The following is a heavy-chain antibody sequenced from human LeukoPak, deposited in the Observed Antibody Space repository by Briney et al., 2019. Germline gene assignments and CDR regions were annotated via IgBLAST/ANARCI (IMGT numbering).Heavy chain of an antibody. Sequence: SETLSLTCAVYGGSFSGYYWSWIRQPPGKGLEWIGEINHSGSTNYNPSLKSRVTISVDTSKKQFSMKLTSVTAADTAVYYCARMLRGSSWPGTPDYYYGMDVWGQGTTVTVSS. CDR1: GGSFSGYY. CDR3: ARMLRGSSWPGTPDYYYGMDV. D-gene: IGHD6-13*01. CDR2: INHSGST. V-gene: IGHV4-34*01. J-gene: IGHJ6*02.